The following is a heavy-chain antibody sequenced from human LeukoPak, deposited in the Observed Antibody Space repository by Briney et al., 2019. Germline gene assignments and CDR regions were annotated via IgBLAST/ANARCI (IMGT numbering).Heavy chain of an antibody. Sequence: PSQTLSLTCAVSGGSISSGGYSWSWIRQPPGQGLEWIGYIYHSGSTYYNPSLKSRVTISVDRSKNQFSLKLSSVTAADTAVYYCARSITMVRGVTNWFDPWGQGTLVTVSS. V-gene: IGHV4-30-2*01. D-gene: IGHD3-10*01. CDR1: GGSISSGGYS. CDR3: ARSITMVRGVTNWFDP. CDR2: IYHSGST. J-gene: IGHJ5*02.